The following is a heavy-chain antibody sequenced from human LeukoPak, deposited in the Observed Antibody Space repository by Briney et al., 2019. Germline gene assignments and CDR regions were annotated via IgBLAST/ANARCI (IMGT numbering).Heavy chain of an antibody. Sequence: ASVKVSCKVSGYTLTELSMHWVRQAPGKGLEWMGGFDPEDGETIYAQKFQGRVTMTEDTSTDTAYMELSSLRSEDTAVYYCATPNGIAAAGRSVNFDYWGQGTLVTVSS. D-gene: IGHD6-13*01. CDR2: FDPEDGET. CDR3: ATPNGIAAAGRSVNFDY. J-gene: IGHJ4*02. V-gene: IGHV1-24*01. CDR1: GYTLTELS.